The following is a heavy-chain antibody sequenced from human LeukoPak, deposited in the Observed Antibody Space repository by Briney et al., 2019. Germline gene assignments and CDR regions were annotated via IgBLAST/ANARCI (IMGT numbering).Heavy chain of an antibody. CDR3: ARLVYSSSSFDY. Sequence: SETLSLTCTVSGGSISSSSYSWGWIRQPPGKGLEWIGSIYYSGSTYYNPSLKSRVTISVDTSKNQFSLKLSSVTAADTAVYYCARLVYSSSSFDYWGQGTLVTVSS. V-gene: IGHV4-39*01. J-gene: IGHJ4*02. CDR2: IYYSGST. D-gene: IGHD6-6*01. CDR1: GGSISSSSYS.